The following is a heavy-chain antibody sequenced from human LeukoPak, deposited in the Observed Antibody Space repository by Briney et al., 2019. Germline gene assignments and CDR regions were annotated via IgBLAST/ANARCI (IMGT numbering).Heavy chain of an antibody. CDR3: AGTAYYYSYMGV. CDR1: GFTFSSYA. CDR2: ISASSSI. Sequence: PGGSLRLSCAASGFTFSSYAMNWVRQAPGKGLEWVSGISASSSIYYADSVKGRFTISRENSKSTLYLQMNSLRAEDTAIYFCAGTAYYYSYMGVWGQGTTVTVSS. D-gene: IGHD1-1*01. J-gene: IGHJ6*02. V-gene: IGHV3-23*01.